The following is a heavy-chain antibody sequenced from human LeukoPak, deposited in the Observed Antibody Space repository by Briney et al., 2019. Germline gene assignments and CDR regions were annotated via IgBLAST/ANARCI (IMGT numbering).Heavy chain of an antibody. CDR1: GFTFSSYS. CDR3: ARTYVGVSSSETYYYDSSGYYPY. J-gene: IGHJ4*02. V-gene: IGHV3-21*01. Sequence: GGSLRLSCAASGFTFSSYSTNWVRQAPGKGLEWVSSISSSSSYIYYADSVKGRFTISRDNAKNSLYLQMNSLRAEDTAVYYCARTYVGVSSSETYYYDSSGYYPYWGQGTLVTVSS. CDR2: ISSSSSYI. D-gene: IGHD3-22*01.